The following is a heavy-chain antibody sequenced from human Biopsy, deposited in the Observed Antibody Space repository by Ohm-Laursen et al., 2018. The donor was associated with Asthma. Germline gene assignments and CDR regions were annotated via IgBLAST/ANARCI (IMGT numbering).Heavy chain of an antibody. D-gene: IGHD2-2*01. CDR2: INSVFGTT. CDR1: GGTFNTYV. Sequence: SVKVSCKSLGGTFNTYVIGWVRQAPGQGLEWMGGINSVFGTTTYPQKFQDRVTITADDSMSTVYMELSSLRPEDTAVYYCARKAGSCISRTCYSLDFWGQGTLVTVSS. V-gene: IGHV1-69*13. J-gene: IGHJ4*02. CDR3: ARKAGSCISRTCYSLDF.